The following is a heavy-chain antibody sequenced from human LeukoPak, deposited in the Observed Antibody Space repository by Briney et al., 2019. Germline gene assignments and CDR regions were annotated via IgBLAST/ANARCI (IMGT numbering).Heavy chain of an antibody. Sequence: SQTLSLTCTVSGGSISSGDYYWSWIRQPPGKGLEWIGYIYYSGTTYYNPSLKSRVTISVDASKNQFSLKLTSVTAADTAVYFCARGPYGSGSYYWGQGTLVTVSS. D-gene: IGHD3-10*01. V-gene: IGHV4-30-4*01. CDR3: ARGPYGSGSYY. CDR1: GGSISSGDYY. J-gene: IGHJ4*02. CDR2: IYYSGTT.